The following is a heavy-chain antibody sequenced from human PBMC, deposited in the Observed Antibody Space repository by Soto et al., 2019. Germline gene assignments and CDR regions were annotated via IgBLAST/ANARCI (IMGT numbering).Heavy chain of an antibody. CDR3: ARVGSGMAVPEIDY. CDR1: DCPNRSGDSY. J-gene: IGHJ4*02. Sequence: PLSLNRTVSDCPNRSGDSYRGLIRQTPGKGLEWIGYIYYSGSTYYNPSLKSRVTISLDTSKNQFSLKLSSVTAADTAVYYCARVGSGMAVPEIDYLCQETLVTVSA. D-gene: IGHD6-13*01. CDR2: IYYSGST. V-gene: IGHV4-30-4*08.